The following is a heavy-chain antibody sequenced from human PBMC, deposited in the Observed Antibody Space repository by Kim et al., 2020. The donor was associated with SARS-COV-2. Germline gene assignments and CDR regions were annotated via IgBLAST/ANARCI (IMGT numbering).Heavy chain of an antibody. CDR2: ISGSGGST. Sequence: GGSLRLSCAASGFTFSSYAMSWVRQAPGKGLEWVSSISGSGGSTYYADSVKGRFTISRDNSKNTLYLQMNSLRAEDTAVYYCAKDQGLWFGELMCGMDAWGQGTTVTVSS. CDR1: GFTFSSYA. J-gene: IGHJ6*02. D-gene: IGHD3-10*01. CDR3: AKDQGLWFGELMCGMDA. V-gene: IGHV3-23*01.